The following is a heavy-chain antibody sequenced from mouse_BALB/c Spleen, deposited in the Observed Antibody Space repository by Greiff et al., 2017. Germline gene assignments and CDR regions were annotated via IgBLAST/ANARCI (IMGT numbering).Heavy chain of an antibody. V-gene: IGHV5-9-4*01. D-gene: IGHD3-2*01. J-gene: IGHJ3*01. CDR3: AREGTARATGFAY. Sequence: EVKLVESGGGLVKPGGSLKLSCAASGFTFSSYAMSWVRQSPEKRLEWVAEISSDGDYTYYPDTVTGRFTLSRDNAKNTLYLEMSSLRSEDTAVYYCAREGTARATGFAYWGQGTLVTVSA. CDR1: GFTFSSYA. CDR2: ISSDGDYT.